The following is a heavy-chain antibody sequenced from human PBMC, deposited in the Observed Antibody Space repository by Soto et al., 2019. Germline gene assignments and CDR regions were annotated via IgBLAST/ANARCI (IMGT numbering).Heavy chain of an antibody. D-gene: IGHD2-21*02. V-gene: IGHV3-21*01. CDR1: GFTFRMYS. CDR3: AKDSETYCGGDCSARRNWFDS. J-gene: IGHJ5*01. CDR2: ISSSSAYI. Sequence: GGSLRLSCAASGFTFRMYSMNWVRQAPGKGLEWVSSISSSSAYIYYADSVKGRFTISRDNAKNSLYLEMSSLRADDTAVYYCAKDSETYCGGDCSARRNWFDSWGQGTLVTVSS.